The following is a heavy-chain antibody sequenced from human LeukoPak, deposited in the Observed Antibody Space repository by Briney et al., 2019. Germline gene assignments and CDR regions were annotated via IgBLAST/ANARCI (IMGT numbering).Heavy chain of an antibody. D-gene: IGHD1-26*01. Sequence: GASVKVSCKASGGTFSSYAISWVRQAPGQGLEWMGGIIPIFGTANYAQKFQGRVTITADESTSTAYMELSSLRSEDTAVYYCACERGSYFFYMDVWGEGTTVTVSS. CDR3: ACERGSYFFYMDV. CDR2: IIPIFGTA. V-gene: IGHV1-69*13. CDR1: GGTFSSYA. J-gene: IGHJ6*03.